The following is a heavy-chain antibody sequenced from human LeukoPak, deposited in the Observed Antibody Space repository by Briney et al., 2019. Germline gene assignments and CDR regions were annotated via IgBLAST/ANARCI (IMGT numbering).Heavy chain of an antibody. V-gene: IGHV3-23*01. CDR2: ISGSGGST. CDR3: AKGRSSSYAFDY. J-gene: IGHJ4*02. CDR1: GFTFSSYA. Sequence: GGSLRLSCAASGFTFSSYAMSWVRQAPGKGLEWVSAISGSGGSTYYADSVKGRFTISRDNSKNTLYLQVNSLRAEDTAVYYCAKGRSSSYAFDYWGQGTLVTVSS. D-gene: IGHD2-2*01.